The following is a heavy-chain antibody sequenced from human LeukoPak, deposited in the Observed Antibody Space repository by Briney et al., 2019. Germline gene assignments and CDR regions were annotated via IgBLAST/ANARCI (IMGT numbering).Heavy chain of an antibody. CDR2: ISSSSSYI. CDR1: GFTFSSYS. D-gene: IGHD3-3*01. V-gene: IGHV3-21*01. Sequence: GGSLRLSCAASGFTFSSYSMNWVRQAPGKGLEWVSSISSSSSYIYYADSVKGRFTISRDNAKNSLYLQMNSLRAEDTAVYYCARARPLTRFTIFGAYYYMDVWGKGTTVTVSS. J-gene: IGHJ6*03. CDR3: ARARPLTRFTIFGAYYYMDV.